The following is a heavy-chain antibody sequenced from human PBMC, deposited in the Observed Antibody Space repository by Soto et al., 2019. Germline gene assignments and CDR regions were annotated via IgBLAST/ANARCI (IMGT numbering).Heavy chain of an antibody. Sequence: QLQLQESGPGLVKASETLSLTCTVSGGSITRNNHFWGWIRQSPGKGLEWIGSIQYGGTTNYNPSLKRRVIMSAETSKNQFSLMMNSVTAADTAVYYCARLVSSGWYQCSYCDYWGQGTLVTVSS. CDR3: ARLVSSGWYQCSYCDY. V-gene: IGHV4-39*01. CDR2: IQYGGTT. D-gene: IGHD6-19*01. J-gene: IGHJ4*02. CDR1: GGSITRNNHF.